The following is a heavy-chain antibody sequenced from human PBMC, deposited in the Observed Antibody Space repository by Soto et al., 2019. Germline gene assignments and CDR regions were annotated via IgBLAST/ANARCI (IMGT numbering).Heavy chain of an antibody. CDR3: AKEPYEEQWLASPSAIDY. CDR1: GFTFSSYG. J-gene: IGHJ4*02. Sequence: QVQLVESGGGVVQPGRSLRLSCAASGFTFSSYGMHWVRQAPGKGLEWVAVISYDGSNKYYADSVKGRFTISRDNSKNTLYLQMNSLRAEDTAVYYCAKEPYEEQWLASPSAIDYWGQGTLVTVSS. D-gene: IGHD6-19*01. CDR2: ISYDGSNK. V-gene: IGHV3-30*18.